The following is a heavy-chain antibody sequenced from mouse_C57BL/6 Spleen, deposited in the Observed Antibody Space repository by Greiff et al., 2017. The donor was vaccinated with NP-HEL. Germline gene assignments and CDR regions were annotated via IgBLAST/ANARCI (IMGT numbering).Heavy chain of an antibody. CDR1: GYTFTSYD. V-gene: IGHV1-85*01. CDR2: IYPRDGST. J-gene: IGHJ4*01. Sequence: VQLQQPGAELVKPGASVKLSCKASGYTFTSYDINWVKQRPGQGLEWIGWIYPRDGSTKYNEKFKGKATLTVDTSSSTAYMELHSLTSEDSAVYFCARSVDYYAMDYWGQGTSVTVSS. CDR3: ARSVDYYAMDY.